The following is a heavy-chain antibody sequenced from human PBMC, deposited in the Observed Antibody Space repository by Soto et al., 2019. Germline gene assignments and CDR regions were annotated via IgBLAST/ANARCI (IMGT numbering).Heavy chain of an antibody. V-gene: IGHV4-4*07. CDR3: VRDGTKTLRDWFDP. CDR1: GASISGFY. CDR2: IYATGTT. Sequence: SETLSLTCTVSGASISGFYWSWIRKSAGKGLEWIGRIYATGTTDYNPSLKSRVMMSVDTSKKQFSMKLRSVTAADTAVYYCVRDGTKTLRDWFDPWGHGISVTVSS. J-gene: IGHJ5*02. D-gene: IGHD1-1*01.